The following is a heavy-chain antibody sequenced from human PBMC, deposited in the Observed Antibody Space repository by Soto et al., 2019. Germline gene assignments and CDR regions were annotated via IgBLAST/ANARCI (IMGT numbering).Heavy chain of an antibody. Sequence: QVQLVESGGGVVQPGRSLRLSCAASGFTFSSYAMHWVRQAPGKGLEWVAVISYDGSNKYYADSVKGRFTISRDNSKNTLNLLLNSLRAEDTAVYYCARSFGMATSPAEYFQHWGQGTLVTVSS. J-gene: IGHJ1*01. D-gene: IGHD3-10*01. CDR1: GFTFSSYA. V-gene: IGHV3-30-3*01. CDR3: ARSFGMATSPAEYFQH. CDR2: ISYDGSNK.